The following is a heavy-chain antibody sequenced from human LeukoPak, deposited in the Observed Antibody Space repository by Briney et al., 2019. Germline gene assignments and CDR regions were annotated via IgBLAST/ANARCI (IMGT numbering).Heavy chain of an antibody. CDR1: GDSISRDGYY. CDR3: ARSIVGAHIDY. D-gene: IGHD1-26*01. CDR2: IYYSGST. Sequence: PSETLSPTCTVSGDSISRDGYYWGWIRQPPGKGLEWIGSIYYSGSTYYNPSLKSRVTISVDTSKNQFSLKLSSVTAADTAVYYCARSIVGAHIDYWGQGTLVTVSS. V-gene: IGHV4-39*01. J-gene: IGHJ4*02.